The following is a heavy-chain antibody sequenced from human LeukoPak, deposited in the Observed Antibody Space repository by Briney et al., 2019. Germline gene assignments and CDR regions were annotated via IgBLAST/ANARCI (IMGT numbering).Heavy chain of an antibody. Sequence: SETLSLTCTVSGGSISSSTSFWGWIRQPPGKGLDWIGSVYYSGNRFYKPSLQSRVTISLDMSKNQFSLKLSSVTAADTAVYYCARMVRGFISRIDHWGQGTLVAVSS. CDR3: ARMVRGFISRIDH. CDR2: VYYSGNR. CDR1: GGSISSSTSF. J-gene: IGHJ4*02. V-gene: IGHV4-39*01. D-gene: IGHD3-10*01.